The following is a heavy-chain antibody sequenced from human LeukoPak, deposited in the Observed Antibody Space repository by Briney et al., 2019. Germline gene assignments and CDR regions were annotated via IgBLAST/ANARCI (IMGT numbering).Heavy chain of an antibody. J-gene: IGHJ4*02. D-gene: IGHD3-22*01. Sequence: GGSLRLSCAASGFTFSSYWMSWVRQAPGKGLEWVANIKQDGSEKYYVDSVKGRFTISRDNAKNSLYLQMNSLRAEDTAVYYCARDGGQRITMIVVVTPFDYWGQGTLVTVFS. V-gene: IGHV3-7*01. CDR2: IKQDGSEK. CDR1: GFTFSSYW. CDR3: ARDGGQRITMIVVVTPFDY.